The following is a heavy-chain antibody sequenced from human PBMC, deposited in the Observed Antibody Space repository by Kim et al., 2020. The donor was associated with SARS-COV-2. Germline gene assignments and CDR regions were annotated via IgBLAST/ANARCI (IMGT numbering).Heavy chain of an antibody. CDR3: ARPVAGSVWDV. D-gene: IGHD6-19*01. CDR2: IYHSGTT. Sequence: SETLSLTCGVSGGSISSNNWWSWVRQPPGKGLEWIGDIYHSGTTNYNPSLKSRVTISVDKSKNQFFLNLRSITAADTAVYYCARPVAGSVWDVWGQGTTVIVSS. CDR1: GGSISSNNW. V-gene: IGHV4-4*02. J-gene: IGHJ6*02.